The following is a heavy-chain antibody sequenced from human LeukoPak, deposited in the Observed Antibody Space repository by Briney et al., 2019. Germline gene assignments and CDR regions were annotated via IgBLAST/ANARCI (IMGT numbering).Heavy chain of an antibody. Sequence: GGXLRLSCAASGFTVSTDNMSWVRQVPGKGLEWVSVVYSGNDGTNYADSVRGRFTISRDDSKNMVYLQMNNLRLEDAAVYYCTKRSRGYYDYWGQGTLVTVSS. CDR1: GFTVSTDN. V-gene: IGHV3-66*02. D-gene: IGHD3-10*01. CDR3: TKRSRGYYDY. CDR2: VYSGNDGT. J-gene: IGHJ4*02.